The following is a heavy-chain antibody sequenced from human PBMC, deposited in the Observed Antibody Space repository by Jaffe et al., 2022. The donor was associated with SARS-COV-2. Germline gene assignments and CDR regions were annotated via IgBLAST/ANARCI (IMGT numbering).Heavy chain of an antibody. CDR3: ARDLYFDSRNYVPMNY. V-gene: IGHV4-61*02. D-gene: IGHD1-26*01. CDR1: GGSISSGNYY. J-gene: IGHJ4*02. CDR2: IYTSGGT. Sequence: QVQLQESGPGLVRPSQTLSLICTVSGGSISSGNYYWSWIRQPAGKGLEWIGRIYTSGGTNYNPSLKSRVTISVDTSKNQFSLTLTSVTTTDTAVYYCARDLYFDSRNYVPMNYWGQGTLVTVSS.